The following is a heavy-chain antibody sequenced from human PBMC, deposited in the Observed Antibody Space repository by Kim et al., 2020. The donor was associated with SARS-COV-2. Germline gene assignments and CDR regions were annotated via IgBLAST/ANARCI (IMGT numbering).Heavy chain of an antibody. CDR1: GYTFTTYL. CDR3: ARELRVSGEKWCSWLDP. V-gene: IGHV1-2*02. Sequence: ASVKVSCKASGYTFTTYLMHWVRQAPGQGLERMGWINPSNGDTNYAQKFRGRVIMARNTSFSTSSLELSGLTSAATAINYCARELRVSGEKWCSWLDPWG. CDR2: INPSNGDT. D-gene: IGHD2-15*01. J-gene: IGHJ5*02.